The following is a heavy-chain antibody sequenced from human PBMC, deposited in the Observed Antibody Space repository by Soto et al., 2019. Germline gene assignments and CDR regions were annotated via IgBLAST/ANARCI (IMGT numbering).Heavy chain of an antibody. D-gene: IGHD3-22*01. CDR2: IIPIFGTA. CDR3: ARSYYYDSSGYPAQPFDY. Sequence: ASVKVSCKASGGTFSSYAISWVRQAPGQGLEWMGGIIPIFGTANYAQKFQGRVTITADESTSTAYMELSSLRSEDTAVYYCARSYYYDSSGYPAQPFDYWGQGTLVTVS. V-gene: IGHV1-69*13. CDR1: GGTFSSYA. J-gene: IGHJ4*02.